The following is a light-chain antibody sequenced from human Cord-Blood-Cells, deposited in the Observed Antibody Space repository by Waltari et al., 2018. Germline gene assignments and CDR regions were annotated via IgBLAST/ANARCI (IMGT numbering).Light chain of an antibody. CDR2: AAS. J-gene: IGKJ3*01. V-gene: IGKV1-39*01. CDR3: QQRYSTPRVT. CDR1: QRISIY. Sequence: DIQMTQSPSSLSASVGDRVTITGRASQRISIYLNWYQQKPGKAPNLLIYAASSLQSGVPSRFSGSGSGTDFALTISSLQPEYFATYYCQQRYSTPRVTFGPGTKVDIK.